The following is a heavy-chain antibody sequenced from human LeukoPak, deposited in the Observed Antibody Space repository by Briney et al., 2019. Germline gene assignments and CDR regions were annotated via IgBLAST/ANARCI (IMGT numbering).Heavy chain of an antibody. CDR3: ARVGSYCGGDCYLDY. D-gene: IGHD2-21*02. CDR1: GFTFSTYV. V-gene: IGHV3-64*04. J-gene: IGHJ4*02. CDR2: ISSNGDNT. Sequence: GGSLRLSCSVSGFTFSTYVMHWVRQAPGKGLEYVSAISSNGDNTYYADSVKGRFTISRDNAKNSLYLQMNRLRAEDTAVYYCARVGSYCGGDCYLDYWGQGTLVTVSS.